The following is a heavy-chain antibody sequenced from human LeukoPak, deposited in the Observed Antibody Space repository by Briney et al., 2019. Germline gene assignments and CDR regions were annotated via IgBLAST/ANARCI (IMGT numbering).Heavy chain of an antibody. Sequence: GGSLRLSCAASKFSFSNYWMHWVRQAPGKGLVWVSRINSDGSRTNYADSVKGRFTISRDNAKNTLYLQMSSLRAEDTAVYYCARVLTGSWDWFDPWGQGTLVTVSS. CDR2: INSDGSRT. V-gene: IGHV3-74*01. D-gene: IGHD2-8*02. J-gene: IGHJ5*02. CDR3: ARVLTGSWDWFDP. CDR1: KFSFSNYW.